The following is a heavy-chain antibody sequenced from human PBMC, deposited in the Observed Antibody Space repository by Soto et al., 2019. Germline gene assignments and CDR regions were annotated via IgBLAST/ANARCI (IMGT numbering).Heavy chain of an antibody. CDR3: VRERTIFGVAPGGGVDV. CDR2: VYHSGAT. J-gene: IGHJ6*02. D-gene: IGHD3-3*01. V-gene: IGHV4-30-2*01. CDR1: GGSISTSDYT. Sequence: QLQLQESGSGLIKPSQTLSLTYAVSGGSISTSDYTWSWIRQPPGRGLEWIGSVYHSGATHYMPSLKNRLTMSLDKSKNQFSLDLTAVTAADTAVYYCVRERTIFGVAPGGGVDVWGQGTTVTVSS.